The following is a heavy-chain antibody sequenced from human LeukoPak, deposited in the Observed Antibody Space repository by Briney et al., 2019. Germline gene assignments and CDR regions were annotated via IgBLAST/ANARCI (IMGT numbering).Heavy chain of an antibody. CDR1: GFTFSIYE. Sequence: PGGSLRLSCAASGFTFSIYEMNWVRQAPGKGLEWVSYITSRGRPITYADSVKGRFTISRDNAKNSLYLRMNSLRAEDTAVYYCARLNTDWRADYWGQGTLVTVSS. J-gene: IGHJ4*02. V-gene: IGHV3-48*03. D-gene: IGHD3-9*01. CDR3: ARLNTDWRADY. CDR2: ITSRGRPI.